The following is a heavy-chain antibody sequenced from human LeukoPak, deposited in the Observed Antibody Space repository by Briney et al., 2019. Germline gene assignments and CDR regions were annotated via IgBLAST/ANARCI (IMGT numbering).Heavy chain of an antibody. CDR1: GFTFSSYA. J-gene: IGHJ4*02. CDR2: ISYDGSNK. V-gene: IGHV3-30-3*01. CDR3: ARAVGNSGIDS. Sequence: GGSLRLSCAASGFTFSSYAMHWVRQAPGKGLEWVAVISYDGSNKYYADSVKGRFTISRDNSKNTLYLQMNSLRAEDTAVYYCARAVGNSGIDSWGQGTLVTVSS. D-gene: IGHD4-23*01.